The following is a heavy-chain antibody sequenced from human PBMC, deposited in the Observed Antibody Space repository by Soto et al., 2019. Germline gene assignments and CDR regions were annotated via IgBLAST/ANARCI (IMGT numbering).Heavy chain of an antibody. Sequence: QVQLVQSGAEVKKPGASVKVSCKASGYTFTSYGISWVRQAPGQGLEWMGWISAYNGNTNYAQKLQGRVTMTTDTSTRTAYLELRSLKSDDTAVYYCARTGWLGHFEVVEAATMGHKWFDPRGQGTLVTVSS. J-gene: IGHJ5*02. D-gene: IGHD2-15*01. CDR1: GYTFTSYG. CDR2: ISAYNGNT. V-gene: IGHV1-18*01. CDR3: ARTGWLGHFEVVEAATMGHKWFDP.